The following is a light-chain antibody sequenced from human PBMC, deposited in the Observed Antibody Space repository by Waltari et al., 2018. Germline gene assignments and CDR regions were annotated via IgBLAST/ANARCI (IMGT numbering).Light chain of an antibody. CDR2: DVS. CDR1: RSYIGGCHC. CDR3: NSYTPDRTWV. J-gene: IGLJ3*02. Sequence: QPALTQPASVPGSLGQSFTCPCTGSRSYIGGCHCVSWYQQLPGQAPKLIIYDVSTRPSGTSIRFSGSKSGNTASLTISGLQAEDDADYFCNSYTPDRTWVFGGGTKLTVL. V-gene: IGLV2-14*03.